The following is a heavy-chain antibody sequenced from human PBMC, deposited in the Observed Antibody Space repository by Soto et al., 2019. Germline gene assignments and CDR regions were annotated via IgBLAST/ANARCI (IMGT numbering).Heavy chain of an antibody. CDR3: AHRPRGYSYHFDY. CDR1: GFSLTTRGVG. Sequence: QITLKESGPTLVKPTQPLTLTCTFSGFSLTTRGVGVGWIRQPPGKALEWLALIYWDDDEGYSPSLKGRLTITKDPPKNQMVLTMTNMDPVYTATYYCAHRPRGYSYHFDYWGQGTLVTVSS. CDR2: IYWDDDE. V-gene: IGHV2-5*02. D-gene: IGHD5-18*01. J-gene: IGHJ4*02.